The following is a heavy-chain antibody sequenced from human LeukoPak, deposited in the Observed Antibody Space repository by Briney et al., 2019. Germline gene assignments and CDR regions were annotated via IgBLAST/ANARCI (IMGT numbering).Heavy chain of an antibody. V-gene: IGHV3-21*01. CDR1: GFTFSSYS. Sequence: GGSLRLSCAASGFTFSSYSMNWVRQAPGKGLEWVSSISSSSSYIYYADSVKGRFAISRDNAKNSLYLQMNSLRAEDTAVYYCARDETVVATMSSHYYYGMDVWGQGTTVTVSS. D-gene: IGHD5-12*01. J-gene: IGHJ6*02. CDR2: ISSSSSYI. CDR3: ARDETVVATMSSHYYYGMDV.